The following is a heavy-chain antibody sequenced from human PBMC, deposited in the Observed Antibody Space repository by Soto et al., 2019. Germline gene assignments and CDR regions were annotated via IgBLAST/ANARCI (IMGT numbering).Heavy chain of an antibody. D-gene: IGHD4-17*01. CDR1: GGSISSSSYY. V-gene: IGHV4-39*01. J-gene: IGHJ4*02. CDR2: IYYSGST. Sequence: SETLSHTCTDSGGSISSSSYYWSWIRQPPGKGLEWIGSIYYSGSTYYNPSLKSRVTISVDTSKNQFSLKLSSVTAADTAVYYCARRGPTVTPFDYWGQGTLVPSPQ. CDR3: ARRGPTVTPFDY.